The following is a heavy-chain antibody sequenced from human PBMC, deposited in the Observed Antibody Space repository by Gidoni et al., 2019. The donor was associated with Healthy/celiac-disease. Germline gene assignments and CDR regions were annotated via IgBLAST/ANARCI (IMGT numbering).Heavy chain of an antibody. J-gene: IGHJ3*02. CDR1: GFTFRSYW. D-gene: IGHD3-3*01. V-gene: IGHV3-74*01. Sequence: EVQLVESGGGLVQPGGSLSLPCAASGFTFRSYWMHWVRPAPGKGLVWVSRINSDGSSTSYADSVKGRFTISRDNAKNTLYLQMNSLRAEDTAVYYCARDYTIFGAGNTFDIWGQGTMVTVSS. CDR3: ARDYTIFGAGNTFDI. CDR2: INSDGSST.